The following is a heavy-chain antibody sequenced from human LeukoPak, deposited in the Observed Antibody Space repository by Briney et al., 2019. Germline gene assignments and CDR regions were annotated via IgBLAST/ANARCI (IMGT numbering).Heavy chain of an antibody. CDR1: GFTFSSYW. CDR2: ISGNGDTT. Sequence: PGGSLRLSCAASGFTFSSYWMHWVRQAPGKGLEWVSSISGNGDTTDYADSVKGRFTISRDNSKNTVFLQMSSLRAEDTAIYYCAKDRRSGSYYDYWGQGTLVTVSS. V-gene: IGHV3-23*01. J-gene: IGHJ4*02. D-gene: IGHD1-26*01. CDR3: AKDRRSGSYYDY.